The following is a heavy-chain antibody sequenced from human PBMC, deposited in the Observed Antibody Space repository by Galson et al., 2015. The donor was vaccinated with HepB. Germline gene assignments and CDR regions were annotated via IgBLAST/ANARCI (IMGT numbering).Heavy chain of an antibody. Sequence: SLRLSCAASGFTFSSYSMNWVRQAPGKGLEWVSYISSSSSTIYYADSVKGRFTISRDNAKNSLYLQMNSLRAEDTAVYYCASEPLTNTPYFDYWGQGTLVTVSS. CDR1: GFTFSSYS. D-gene: IGHD2-2*01. CDR3: ASEPLTNTPYFDY. CDR2: ISSSSSTI. J-gene: IGHJ4*02. V-gene: IGHV3-48*01.